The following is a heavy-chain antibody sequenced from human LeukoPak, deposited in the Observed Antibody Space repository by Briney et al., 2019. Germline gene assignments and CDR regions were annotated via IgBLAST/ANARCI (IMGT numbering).Heavy chain of an antibody. J-gene: IGHJ4*02. D-gene: IGHD5-18*01. CDR2: IYYSGST. Sequence: SETLSLTCAVYGGSFSSYYWSWIRQPPGKGLEWIGYIYYSGSTNYNPSLKSRVTISVDTSKNQFSLKPSSVTAADTAVYYCASLGYSYGWGYFDYWGQGTLVTVSS. V-gene: IGHV4-59*01. CDR1: GGSFSSYY. CDR3: ASLGYSYGWGYFDY.